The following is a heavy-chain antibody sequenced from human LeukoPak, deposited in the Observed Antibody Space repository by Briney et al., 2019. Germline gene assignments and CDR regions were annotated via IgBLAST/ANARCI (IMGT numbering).Heavy chain of an antibody. CDR2: IYYSGST. CDR1: GGSFSGYY. CDR3: ARESLAFDY. Sequence: ASETLSLTCAVYGGSFSGYYWSWIRQPPGKGLEWIGYIYYSGSTNYNPSLKSRVTISVDTSKNQFSLKLSSVTAADTAVYYCARESLAFDYWGQGTLVTVSS. V-gene: IGHV4-59*01. J-gene: IGHJ4*02.